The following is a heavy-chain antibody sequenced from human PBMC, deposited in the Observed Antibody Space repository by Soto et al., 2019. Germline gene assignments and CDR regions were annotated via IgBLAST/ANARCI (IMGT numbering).Heavy chain of an antibody. CDR2: IIPIFGTA. V-gene: IGHV1-69*13. CDR1: GGTFSSYA. Sequence: SVKVSCKASGGTFSSYAISWVRQAPGQGLEWMGGIIPIFGTANYAQKFQGRVTITADESTSTAYMELSSLRSEDTAVYYCARGSSGIAVAGVFDYWGQGTPVTVSS. J-gene: IGHJ4*02. D-gene: IGHD6-19*01. CDR3: ARGSSGIAVAGVFDY.